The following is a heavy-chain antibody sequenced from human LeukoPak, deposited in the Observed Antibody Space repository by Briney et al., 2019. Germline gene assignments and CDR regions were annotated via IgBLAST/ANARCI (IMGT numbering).Heavy chain of an antibody. CDR3: ARLYLESSGYPDY. CDR2: IYPGDSDT. V-gene: IGHV5-51*01. CDR1: GSTFTSSW. D-gene: IGHD3-22*01. Sequence: GESLKISCQGSGSTFTSSWIGWVRQMPGKGLEWMGIIYPGDSDTRYSPSFQGQVTISADKSISTAYLQWSSLKASDTAMYYCARLYLESSGYPDYWGQGTLVTVSS. J-gene: IGHJ4*02.